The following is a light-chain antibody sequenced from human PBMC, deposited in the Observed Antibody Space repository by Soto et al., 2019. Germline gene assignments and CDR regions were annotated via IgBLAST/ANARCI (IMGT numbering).Light chain of an antibody. CDR3: QQYGRPPQT. J-gene: IGKJ1*01. V-gene: IGKV3-20*01. CDR2: GTS. CDR1: QSVRSNC. Sequence: EIVVTESPGTLSLSPGERATLSCRASQSVRSNCLAWYQHKPGQAPRLLIYGTSSRATDIPDRFTGSGSGTDFTLTISRLEPEDFAVYSCQQYGRPPQTFGQGTKVDIK.